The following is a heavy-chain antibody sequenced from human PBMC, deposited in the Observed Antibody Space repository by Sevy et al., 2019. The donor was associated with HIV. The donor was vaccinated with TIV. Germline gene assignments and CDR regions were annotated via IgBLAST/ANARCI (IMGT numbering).Heavy chain of an antibody. Sequence: ASVKVSCKASGYTFTSYGISWVRQAPGQGLEWMGWISAYNGNTNYAQKLQGRVTMTTDTSTSTAYMELRSLRSDDTAVYYCAREGLYCSGGSCYYFDYWGQGTLVTVSS. D-gene: IGHD2-15*01. CDR1: GYTFTSYG. J-gene: IGHJ4*02. CDR2: ISAYNGNT. CDR3: AREGLYCSGGSCYYFDY. V-gene: IGHV1-18*01.